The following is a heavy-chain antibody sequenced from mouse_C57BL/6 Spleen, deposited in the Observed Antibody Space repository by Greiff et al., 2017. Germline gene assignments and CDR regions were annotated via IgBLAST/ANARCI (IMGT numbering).Heavy chain of an antibody. CDR3: ARLGITTVVWWYFDV. J-gene: IGHJ1*03. CDR2: INPNNGGT. V-gene: IGHV1-18*01. Sequence: VQLQQSGPELVKPGASVKIPCKASGYTFTDYNMDWVKQSHGKSLEWIGDINPNNGGTIYNQKFKGKATLTVDKSSSTAYMELRSLTSEDTAVYYCARLGITTVVWWYFDVWGTGTTVTVSS. D-gene: IGHD1-1*01. CDR1: GYTFTDYN.